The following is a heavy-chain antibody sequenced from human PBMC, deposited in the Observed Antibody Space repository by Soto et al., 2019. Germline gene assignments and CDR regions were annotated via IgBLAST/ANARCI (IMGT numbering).Heavy chain of an antibody. CDR2: MTGSGGFT. Sequence: GGSLRLSCAASGFSFSAYAMSWVRQAPGKGLEWVSGMTGSGGFTYYADSVKGRFTISRDNSKNTLYVQMNSLRAEDTAVYYCEKGHCDHDCYVFDSWGQGTLVTVSS. J-gene: IGHJ4*02. V-gene: IGHV3-23*01. CDR3: EKGHCDHDCYVFDS. CDR1: GFSFSAYA. D-gene: IGHD2-21*02.